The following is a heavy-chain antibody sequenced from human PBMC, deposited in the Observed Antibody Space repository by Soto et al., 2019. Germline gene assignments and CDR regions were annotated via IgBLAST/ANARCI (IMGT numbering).Heavy chain of an antibody. CDR1: GGTFSSYA. J-gene: IGHJ6*02. Sequence: SVKVSCKASGGTFSSYAISWVRQAPGQGLEWMGGIIPIFGTANYAQKFQGRVTITADEPTSTAYMELSSLRSEDTAVYYCATLTTVTKPPDYYYYYGMDVWGQGATVTVSS. CDR3: ATLTTVTKPPDYYYYYGMDV. V-gene: IGHV1-69*13. D-gene: IGHD4-4*01. CDR2: IIPIFGTA.